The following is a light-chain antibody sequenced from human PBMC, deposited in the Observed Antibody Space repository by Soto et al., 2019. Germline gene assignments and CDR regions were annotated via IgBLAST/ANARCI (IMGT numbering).Light chain of an antibody. CDR1: ETVSSTY. Sequence: EIVLTQSPGTLSLSPEERATLSCRASETVSSTYLTWYQQKPGQAPRLLIYSASSRATGIPDRFSGRESGTDFTLTISRLEPEDFAVYYCQGYRSSLYTFGQGTKLELK. CDR2: SAS. CDR3: QGYRSSLYT. V-gene: IGKV3-20*01. J-gene: IGKJ2*01.